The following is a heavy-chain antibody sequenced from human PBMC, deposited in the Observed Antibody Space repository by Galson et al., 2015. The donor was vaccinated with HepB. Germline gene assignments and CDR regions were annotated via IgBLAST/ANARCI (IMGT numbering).Heavy chain of an antibody. CDR1: GYTLTELS. CDR3: ATDRYSSGWYRS. CDR2: FDPEDGET. V-gene: IGHV1-24*01. D-gene: IGHD6-19*01. J-gene: IGHJ5*02. Sequence: SVKVSCKVSGYTLTELSMHWVRQAPGKGLEWMGGFDPEDGETIYAQKFQGRVTMTEDTSTDTAYMELSSLRSEDTAVYYCATDRYSSGWYRSWGQGTLVTVSS.